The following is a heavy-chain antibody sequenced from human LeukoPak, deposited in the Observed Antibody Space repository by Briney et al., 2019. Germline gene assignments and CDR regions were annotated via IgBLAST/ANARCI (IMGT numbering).Heavy chain of an antibody. D-gene: IGHD3-22*01. V-gene: IGHV1-69*04. CDR1: GGTFSSYA. CDR2: IIPILGIA. CDR3: ARDRSPYYYDSSGFDY. J-gene: IGHJ4*02. Sequence: ASVKVSCKASGGTFSSYAISWVRQAPGQGLEWMGRIIPILGIANYAQKFQGRVTITADKSTSTAYMELSSLRSEDTAVYYCARDRSPYYYDSSGFDYWGQGTLVTASS.